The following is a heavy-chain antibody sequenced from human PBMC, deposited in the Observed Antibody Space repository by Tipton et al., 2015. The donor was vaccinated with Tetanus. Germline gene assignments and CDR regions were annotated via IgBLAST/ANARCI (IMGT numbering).Heavy chain of an antibody. CDR1: GGSLSRGGYY. D-gene: IGHD6-6*01. CDR3: ARDQARGARGWNYFDS. J-gene: IGHJ4*02. CDR2: IYFSGST. Sequence: TPSLTCTVSGGSLSRGGYYWTWIRQNPGKGLEWIGDIYFSGSTYYNPSLKSRVTISVDTSKNQFSLRLNSVTAADTAVYYCARDQARGARGWNYFDSWGQGTLVTVSS. V-gene: IGHV4-31*03.